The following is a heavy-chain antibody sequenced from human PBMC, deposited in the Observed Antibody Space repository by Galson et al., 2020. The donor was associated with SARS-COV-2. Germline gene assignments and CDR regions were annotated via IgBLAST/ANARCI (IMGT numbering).Heavy chain of an antibody. V-gene: IGHV4-59*01. J-gene: IGHJ4*02. D-gene: IGHD4-17*01. CDR1: GGSIRGYYY. CDR3: ASGGMTTVVRD. CDR2: IDYSGST. Sequence: ETSETLSLTCTVSGGSIRGYYYWSWIRQPPGKGLEWIGYIDYSGSTNYNPSLKTRVTISLDTSKNQFSLKLTSVTAADTAVYYCASGGMTTVVRDWGQGTLVTVSS.